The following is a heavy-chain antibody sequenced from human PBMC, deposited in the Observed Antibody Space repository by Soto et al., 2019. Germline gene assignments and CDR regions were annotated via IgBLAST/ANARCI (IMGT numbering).Heavy chain of an antibody. D-gene: IGHD1-26*01. CDR3: ARDRASGSYGLNWFDP. CDR2: ISYDGSNK. Sequence: QVQLVESGGGVVQPGRSLRLSCAASGFTFSSYAMHWVRQAPGKGLEWVAVISYDGSNKYYADSVKGRFTISRDNSKNTLYLQMNSLRAEDTAVYYCARDRASGSYGLNWFDPWGQGTLVTVSS. V-gene: IGHV3-30-3*01. J-gene: IGHJ5*02. CDR1: GFTFSSYA.